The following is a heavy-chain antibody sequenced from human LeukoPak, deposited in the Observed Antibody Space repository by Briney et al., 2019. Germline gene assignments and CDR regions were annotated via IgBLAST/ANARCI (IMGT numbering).Heavy chain of an antibody. CDR1: GFTFSSYG. V-gene: IGHV3-33*01. CDR3: ARDGSFWRGYPYYFDY. D-gene: IGHD3-3*01. CDR2: IWYDGSNK. J-gene: IGHJ4*02. Sequence: GRSLRLSCAASGFTFSSYGMHWVRQAPGKGLEWVAIIWYDGSNKYCADSVKGRFTISRDNSKNTLYLQVNSLRAEDTAVYYCARDGSFWRGYPYYFDYWGQGTLVTVSS.